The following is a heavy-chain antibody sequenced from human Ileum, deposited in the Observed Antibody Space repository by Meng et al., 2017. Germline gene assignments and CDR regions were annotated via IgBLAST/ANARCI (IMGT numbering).Heavy chain of an antibody. Sequence: GESLKISCAASGFTFNNYAMHWVRQAPGKGLEWVSAISDSGGYTPYADSVRGRFTISRDNSKNTLYLQMNSLRAEDTAVYYCATAVPNGKRFESWGQGTRVTGSS. CDR2: ISDSGGYT. V-gene: IGHV3-23*01. CDR1: GFTFNNYA. CDR3: ATAVPNGKRFES. D-gene: IGHD2-8*01. J-gene: IGHJ4*02.